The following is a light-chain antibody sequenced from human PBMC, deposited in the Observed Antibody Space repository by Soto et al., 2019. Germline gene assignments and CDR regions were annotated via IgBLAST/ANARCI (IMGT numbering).Light chain of an antibody. Sequence: ELVLTQSPGTLSLSPGERATLSCRASQRMSSNYLAWYQQKPGQSPRLLIYGTSSRATGIPDRFSGSGSGTDFTLTISGLEPEDSVVYYCQQYGTLPPRYTFGQGTKLEIK. J-gene: IGKJ2*01. V-gene: IGKV3-20*01. CDR2: GTS. CDR1: QRMSSNY. CDR3: QQYGTLPPRYT.